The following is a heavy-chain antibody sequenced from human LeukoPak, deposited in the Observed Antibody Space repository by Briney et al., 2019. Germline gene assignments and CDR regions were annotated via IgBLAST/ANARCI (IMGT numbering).Heavy chain of an antibody. J-gene: IGHJ6*02. D-gene: IGHD3-3*01. CDR3: ARERSSGRDYYYYGMDV. Sequence: GASVKVSCKASGYTFTSYYMHWVRKAPGQGLEWMGIINPSGGSTSYGQKFQGRVTMTRDTSTSTVYMELSSLRSEDTAVYYCARERSSGRDYYYYGMDVWGQGTTVTVSS. CDR2: INPSGGST. V-gene: IGHV1-46*01. CDR1: GYTFTSYY.